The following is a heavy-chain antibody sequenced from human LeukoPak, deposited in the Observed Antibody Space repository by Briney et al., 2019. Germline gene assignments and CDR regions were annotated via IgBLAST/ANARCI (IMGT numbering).Heavy chain of an antibody. D-gene: IGHD2-2*01. CDR1: GFTVSSNY. CDR2: IYSGGST. J-gene: IGHJ4*02. V-gene: IGHV3-53*01. CDR3: ARRYCSSTSCYVDY. Sequence: PGGSLRLSCAAPGFTVSSNYMSWVRQAPGKGLEWVSVIYSGGSTYYADSVKGRFTISRDNSKNTLYLQMNSLRAEDTAVYYCARRYCSSTSCYVDYWGQGTLVTVSS.